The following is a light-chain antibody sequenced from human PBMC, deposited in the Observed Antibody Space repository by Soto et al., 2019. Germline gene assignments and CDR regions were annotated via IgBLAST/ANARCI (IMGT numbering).Light chain of an antibody. CDR1: QSVAISQ. CDR2: GAS. J-gene: IGKJ1*01. V-gene: IGKV3-20*01. CDR3: QQFATSPRT. Sequence: EIVLTQSPGTLPLSPGERATLFCRASQSVAISQLAWYQQKPGQATRLLIGASRRDTGIPDRFSASGSGTDFSLTISRLEPEDFAVYYCQQFATSPRTFGRGTTVEIK.